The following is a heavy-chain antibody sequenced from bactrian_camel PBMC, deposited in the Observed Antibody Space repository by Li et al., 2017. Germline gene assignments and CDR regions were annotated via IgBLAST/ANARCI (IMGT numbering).Heavy chain of an antibody. D-gene: IGHD6*01. V-gene: IGHV3S59*01. CDR1: GFTYSDRC. CDR2: IMMTGGSP. Sequence: VQLVESGGGSVQAGGSLRLSCVVRGFTYSDRCMAWFRQAPGKERQGVAGIMMTGGSPWYAKSVKGRFTISRDNAKNMMYLEMNDLKPEDTGVYYCAGEQYGGCRASAAFGVWGQGTQVTVS. CDR3: AGEQYGGCRASAAFGV. J-gene: IGHJ6*01.